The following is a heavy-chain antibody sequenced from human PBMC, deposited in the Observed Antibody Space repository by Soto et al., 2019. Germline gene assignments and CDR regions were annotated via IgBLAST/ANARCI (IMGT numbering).Heavy chain of an antibody. Sequence: GGSLRLSCTASGFTFSSYAMSWVRQAPGKGLEWVSYISSSSTTKYYADSVKGRFTISRDNAKNSLYLQMNSLRAEDTAVYYCARDQPGYSYGYGLGYWGQGTLVTVSS. CDR3: ARDQPGYSYGYGLGY. CDR2: ISSSSTTK. CDR1: GFTFSSYA. J-gene: IGHJ4*02. V-gene: IGHV3-48*01. D-gene: IGHD5-18*01.